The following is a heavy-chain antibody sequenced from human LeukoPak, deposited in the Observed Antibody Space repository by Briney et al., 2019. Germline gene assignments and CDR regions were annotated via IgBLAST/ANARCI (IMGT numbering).Heavy chain of an antibody. CDR1: GFTFSDYY. CDR3: AILSGGEEAY. V-gene: IGHV4-59*01. Sequence: PGGSLRLSCAASGFTFSDYYMSWIRQAPGKGLEWVGYIYYSGSTNYNPSLKSRVTISIDTSKNQFSLKLSSVTPADTAMYYCAILSGGEEAYWGQGILVTVSS. CDR2: IYYSGST. D-gene: IGHD2-21*01. J-gene: IGHJ4*02.